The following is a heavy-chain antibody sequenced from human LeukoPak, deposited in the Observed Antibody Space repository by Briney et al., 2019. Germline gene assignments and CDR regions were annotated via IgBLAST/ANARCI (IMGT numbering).Heavy chain of an antibody. CDR3: ARDPGVRIAAVYDSSGYYFGY. D-gene: IGHD3-22*01. V-gene: IGHV1-2*02. Sequence: ASVKVSCKASGYTFTGYYMRWVRQAPGQGLEWMGWINPNSGGTNYAQKFQGRVTMTRDTSISTAYMELSRLRSDDTAVYYCARDPGVRIAAVYDSSGYYFGYWGQGTLVTVSS. CDR2: INPNSGGT. J-gene: IGHJ4*02. CDR1: GYTFTGYY.